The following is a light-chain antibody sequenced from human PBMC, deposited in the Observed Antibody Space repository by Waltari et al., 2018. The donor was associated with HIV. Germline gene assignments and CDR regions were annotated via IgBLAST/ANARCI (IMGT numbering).Light chain of an antibody. CDR1: SSDVGNYNY. CDR3: CSYAGSSTFV. Sequence: QSALTQPASVSGSPGQSITISCTGTSSDVGNYNYVSWYQQHPGKAPKLMIYDVTKRPSGISDRFSGSKSGNTASLTISGLQADDEADYCCSYAGSSTFVFGTGTKVTVL. J-gene: IGLJ1*01. V-gene: IGLV2-23*02. CDR2: DVT.